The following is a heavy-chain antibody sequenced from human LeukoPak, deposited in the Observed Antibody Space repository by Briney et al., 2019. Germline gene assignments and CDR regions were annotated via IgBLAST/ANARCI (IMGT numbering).Heavy chain of an antibody. J-gene: IGHJ4*02. CDR2: IYSDGDT. CDR1: GFTVTRNY. D-gene: IGHD3-16*01. V-gene: IGHV3-66*01. Sequence: GGSLRLSCAASGFTVTRNYMTWVRQAPGKGLEWVSVIYSDGDTYYVDSVKGRFTISRDNSKNTLYLQMNSLRAEDTAVYYCARGHWASFDYWGQGTLVTVSS. CDR3: ARGHWASFDY.